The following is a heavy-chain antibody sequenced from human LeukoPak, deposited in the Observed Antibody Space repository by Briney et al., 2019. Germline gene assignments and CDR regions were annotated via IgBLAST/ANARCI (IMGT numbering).Heavy chain of an antibody. D-gene: IGHD3-22*01. CDR1: GGSISSSSYY. J-gene: IGHJ4*02. CDR3: ARGGSSGYPTMIDY. CDR2: IYYSGST. Sequence: SETLSLTCTVSGGSISSSSYYWGWIRQPPGKGLEWIGSIYYSGSTYYNPSLKSRVTIPVDTSKNQFSLKLSSVTAADTAVYYCARGGSSGYPTMIDYWGQGTLVTVSS. V-gene: IGHV4-39*07.